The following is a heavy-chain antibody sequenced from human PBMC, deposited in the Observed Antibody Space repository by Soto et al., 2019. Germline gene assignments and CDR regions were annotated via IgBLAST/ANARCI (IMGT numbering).Heavy chain of an antibody. CDR1: GFTISSRDNHA. Sequence: GGSLRLSCAASGFTISSRDNHAMSWVRQAPGKGPEWISTISSDGSNRHYADSVLGRFTSSRDSSRNTVNLLMNRLRVEDTARYFCVSWVSVHCDYWGAGTLVTVSS. D-gene: IGHD2-8*01. CDR2: ISSDGSNR. J-gene: IGHJ4*02. V-gene: IGHV3-23*01. CDR3: VSWVSVHCDY.